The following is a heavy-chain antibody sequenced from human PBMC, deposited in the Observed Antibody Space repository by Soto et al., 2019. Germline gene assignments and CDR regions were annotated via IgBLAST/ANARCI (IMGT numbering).Heavy chain of an antibody. CDR1: GGSISSSFY. Sequence: SETLSLTCTVPGGSISSSFYWDWIRQPPGKGLEWIGNMHNNGSTYYNPSLKSRVTISVDTSKNQFSLRLISVTAADTAKYFCAREGNLGRWLQPLDFWGQGTLVTVSS. J-gene: IGHJ4*02. CDR3: AREGNLGRWLQPLDF. D-gene: IGHD5-12*01. CDR2: MHNNGST. V-gene: IGHV4-39*07.